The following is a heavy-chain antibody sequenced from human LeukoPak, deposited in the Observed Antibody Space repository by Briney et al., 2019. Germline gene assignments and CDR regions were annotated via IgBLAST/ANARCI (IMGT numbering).Heavy chain of an antibody. D-gene: IGHD3-22*01. V-gene: IGHV3-66*01. CDR2: IYRDGST. Sequence: GGSLRLSCAASGFTVSSKNMNWVRQAPGKGLEWVSVIYRDGSTYYADSVKGRFTISRDNAKNSLYLQMNSLRAEDTAVYYCAREGYYDTGAMDVWGKGTTVTVSS. J-gene: IGHJ6*03. CDR3: AREGYYDTGAMDV. CDR1: GFTVSSKN.